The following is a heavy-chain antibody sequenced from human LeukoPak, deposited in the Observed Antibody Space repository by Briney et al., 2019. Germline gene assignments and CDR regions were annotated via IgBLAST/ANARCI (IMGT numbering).Heavy chain of an antibody. CDR3: ALVYYDILTGNYYYYYGMDV. J-gene: IGHJ6*02. D-gene: IGHD3-9*01. V-gene: IGHV1-2*02. CDR1: GYSVTGYY. Sequence: ASVKVSCKASGYSVTGYYIHWVRQAPGQGLEWMAWINPNNGGTNYAQNFQGRVTMTRDTSISTAYMELSRLSSDDTAVYYCALVYYDILTGNYYYYYGMDVWAKGPRSPSP. CDR2: INPNNGGT.